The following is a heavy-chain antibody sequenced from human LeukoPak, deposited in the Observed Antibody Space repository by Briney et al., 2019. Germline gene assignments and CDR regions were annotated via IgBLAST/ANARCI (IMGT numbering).Heavy chain of an antibody. CDR2: ISGSGGST. J-gene: IGHJ4*02. D-gene: IGHD6-6*01. V-gene: IGHV3-23*01. CDR3: ARFSLGAARSDY. Sequence: SGGSLRLSCAASGFTFSSYAMSWVRQAPGKGLEWVAAISGSGGSTYYADSVKGRFTISRDNSKNTLYLQMNSLRAEDTAVYYCARFSLGAARSDYWGQGALVTVSS. CDR1: GFTFSSYA.